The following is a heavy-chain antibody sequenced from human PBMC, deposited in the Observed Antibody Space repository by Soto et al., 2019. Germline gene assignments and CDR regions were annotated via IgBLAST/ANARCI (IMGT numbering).Heavy chain of an antibody. CDR1: GFTFSSYS. V-gene: IGHV3-48*02. CDR3: ARDHAYCSSTSCLYYYYYGMDV. CDR2: ISSISSTI. Sequence: PGGSLRLSCAASGFTFSSYSMNWVRQAPGKGLEWVSFISSISSTIYYADSVKGRFTISRGNAKNSLYLQMNSLRDEDTAVYYCARDHAYCSSTSCLYYYYYGMDVWGQGITVTVSS. J-gene: IGHJ6*02. D-gene: IGHD2-2*01.